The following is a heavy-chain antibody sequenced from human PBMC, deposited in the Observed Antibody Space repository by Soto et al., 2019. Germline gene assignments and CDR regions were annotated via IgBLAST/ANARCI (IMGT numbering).Heavy chain of an antibody. Sequence: EVQLVESGGGLVQPGGSLKLSCAASGFTFSGSAMHWVRQASGKGLEWVGRIRSKANTYATAYAMSVKGRFTISRDDSRNTAYLQMNSLKTEDTAVYYCARGFYDFGSGHPKRLDYWGQGTVVTVSS. CDR2: IRSKANTYAT. D-gene: IGHD3-3*01. J-gene: IGHJ4*02. V-gene: IGHV3-73*02. CDR1: GFTFSGSA. CDR3: ARGFYDFGSGHPKRLDY.